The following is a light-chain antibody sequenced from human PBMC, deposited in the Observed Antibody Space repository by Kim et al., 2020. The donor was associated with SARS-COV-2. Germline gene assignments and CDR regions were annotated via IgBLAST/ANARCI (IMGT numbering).Light chain of an antibody. Sequence: SSELTQDPAVSVALGQTVSMTCQGDSLRRYYASWYQRRPGQAPVLVIYGKNNRPSGIPDRFSGSSSGNTASLTITGAQAEDEADYYCHSRDSSGKVVFGGGTQLTVL. J-gene: IGLJ2*01. CDR2: GKN. CDR3: HSRDSSGKVV. V-gene: IGLV3-19*01. CDR1: SLRRYY.